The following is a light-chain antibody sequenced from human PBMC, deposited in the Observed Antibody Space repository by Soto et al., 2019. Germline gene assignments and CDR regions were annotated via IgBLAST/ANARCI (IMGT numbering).Light chain of an antibody. J-gene: IGKJ1*01. Sequence: DIQMTQSPSTLSASVGDRVTITCRASQSISSWMAWYQQKPGKAPKLLIYKPSTLESGVPSRFSGSASGAEVTLPIGSLQPDDVATYYNQQYKGYGSWTFGEGTKVELK. CDR1: QSISSW. CDR2: KPS. V-gene: IGKV1-5*03. CDR3: QQYKGYGSWT.